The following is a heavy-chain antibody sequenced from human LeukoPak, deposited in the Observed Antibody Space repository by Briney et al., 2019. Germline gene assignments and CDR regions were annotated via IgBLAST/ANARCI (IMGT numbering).Heavy chain of an antibody. V-gene: IGHV1-69*04. J-gene: IGHJ5*02. Sequence: VASVKVSCKASGGTFITYAISWVRQAPGQGLEWMGRIIPILGITNYAQKFQGRVTITADKSTNTAYMELSSLRSEDTAVYYCARGSWTGDSSSWYVSWLDPWGQGTLVTVSS. D-gene: IGHD6-13*01. CDR2: IIPILGIT. CDR1: GGTFITYA. CDR3: ARGSWTGDSSSWYVSWLDP.